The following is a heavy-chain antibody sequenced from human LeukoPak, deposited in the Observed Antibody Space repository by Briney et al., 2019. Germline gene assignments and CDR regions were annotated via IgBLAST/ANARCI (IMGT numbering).Heavy chain of an antibody. J-gene: IGHJ3*02. Sequence: ASVKVSCKVSGYTLTELSMHWVRQAPGKGLEWMGGFDPEDGETIYAQKFQGRVTMTEDTSTDTAYMELSSLRSEDTAVYYCAAVKTYYYDTSGYYFPLNAFDTWGQGTMVTVSS. CDR2: FDPEDGET. CDR3: AAVKTYYYDTSGYYFPLNAFDT. CDR1: GYTLTELS. D-gene: IGHD3-22*01. V-gene: IGHV1-24*01.